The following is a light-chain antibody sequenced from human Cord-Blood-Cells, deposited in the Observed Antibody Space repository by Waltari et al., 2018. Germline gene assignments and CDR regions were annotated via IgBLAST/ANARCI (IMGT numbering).Light chain of an antibody. Sequence: QSALTQPASVSGYPGQSITISCTGTSSDVGGYNYFSWYQQHPGKAPKLMIYDVSKRPSGVSNRFSGSKSGNTASLTISGLQAEDEADYYCSSYTSSSTWVFGGGTKLTVL. CDR1: SSDVGGYNY. CDR2: DVS. V-gene: IGLV2-14*03. J-gene: IGLJ3*02. CDR3: SSYTSSSTWV.